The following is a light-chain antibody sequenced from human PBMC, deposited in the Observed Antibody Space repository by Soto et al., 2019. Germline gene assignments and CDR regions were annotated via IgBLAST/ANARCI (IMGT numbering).Light chain of an antibody. V-gene: IGKV3-15*01. CDR1: QLIGSN. Sequence: MTQSPATLSVSPGERATLSCRASQLIGSNLAWYQQRHGEAPRLLMYDASSRASGIPARFSGSGSGTEFTLTISRLQSEDFAIYYCQQYNNWPPLTFGGGTKVEIK. J-gene: IGKJ4*01. CDR2: DAS. CDR3: QQYNNWPPLT.